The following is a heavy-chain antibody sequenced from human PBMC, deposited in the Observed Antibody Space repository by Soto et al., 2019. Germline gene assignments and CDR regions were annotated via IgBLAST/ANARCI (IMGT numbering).Heavy chain of an antibody. D-gene: IGHD3-22*01. V-gene: IGHV3-15*07. J-gene: IGHJ3*02. CDR3: TPSYYDISGYYSSIGAFDI. Sequence: PGGSLRLSCAASGFTFSNAWMNWVRQAPRKGLEWVGRIKSSADGGTTEYAAPVEGRFTISRDDSKNTLYLQMNSLKTEDTAVYYCTPSYYDISGYYSSIGAFDIWGQGTMVTVSS. CDR2: IKSSADGGTT. CDR1: GFTFSNAW.